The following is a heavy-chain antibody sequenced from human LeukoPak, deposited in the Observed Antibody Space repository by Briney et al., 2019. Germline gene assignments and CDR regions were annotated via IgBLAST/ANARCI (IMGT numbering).Heavy chain of an antibody. Sequence: SQTLSLTCAVSGGSISSGGYSWGWIRQPPGMGLDWIVYIYHSGSTYYNPSLKSRVTISVDRSKNQFSLKLSSVTTADTAVYYCARGNTMVRGVIITLPWFDPWGQGTLVTVSS. D-gene: IGHD3-10*01. J-gene: IGHJ5*02. CDR1: GGSISSGGYS. V-gene: IGHV4-30-2*01. CDR2: IYHSGST. CDR3: ARGNTMVRGVIITLPWFDP.